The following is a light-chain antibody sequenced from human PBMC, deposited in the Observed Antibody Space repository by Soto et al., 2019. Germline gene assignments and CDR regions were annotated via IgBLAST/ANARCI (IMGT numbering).Light chain of an antibody. CDR3: QQYGSSPRT. Sequence: ENFFTQSPGTLSLSPLEGATLSCRASRGVSANYLAWYQQKPGQAPTLLIYGASIRAAGIPDRFSGSGSGTDFTLTIRRLEPEDFAVYYCQQYGSSPRTFGQGTKVDIK. CDR1: RGVSANY. V-gene: IGKV3-20*01. CDR2: GAS. J-gene: IGKJ1*01.